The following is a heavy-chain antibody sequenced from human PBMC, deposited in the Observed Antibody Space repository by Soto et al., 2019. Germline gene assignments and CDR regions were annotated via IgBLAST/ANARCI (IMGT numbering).Heavy chain of an antibody. Sequence: VQLVESGGGLIQPGGSLRLSCAAAGFSVSNNHMTWVPQAAGKGLEWVSLIHGGGSTYYADSVKGRFTISRDNSKNTLYLQMDSLRAEETAIYYCAGRLTTAASLDYWGQGTLVTVSS. CDR3: AGRLTTAASLDY. J-gene: IGHJ4*02. D-gene: IGHD3-16*01. V-gene: IGHV3-53*01. CDR2: IHGGGST. CDR1: GFSVSNNH.